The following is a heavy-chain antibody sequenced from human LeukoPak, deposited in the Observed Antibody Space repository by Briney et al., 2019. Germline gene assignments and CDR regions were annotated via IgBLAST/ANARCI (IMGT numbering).Heavy chain of an antibody. V-gene: IGHV1-69*06. J-gene: IGHJ4*02. CDR3: ASAGVYGDYFSGDY. D-gene: IGHD4-17*01. CDR1: GGTFSGYA. CDR2: IIPIFGTA. Sequence: ASVKVSCKASGGTFSGYAISWVRQAPGQGLEWMGGIIPIFGTANYAQKFQGRVTITADKSTSTAYMELSSLRSEDTAVYYCASAGVYGDYFSGDYWGQGTLVTVSS.